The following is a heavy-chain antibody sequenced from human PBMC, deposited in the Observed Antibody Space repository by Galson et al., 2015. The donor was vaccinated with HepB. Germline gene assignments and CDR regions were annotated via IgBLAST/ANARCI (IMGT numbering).Heavy chain of an antibody. CDR1: GFSFSNYW. D-gene: IGHD1-14*01. V-gene: IGHV3-7*03. J-gene: IGHJ4*02. CDR3: ATDPFSITAY. CDR2: INKDGSRK. Sequence: SLRLSCAPSGFSFSNYWMSWVRQAPGKGLEWVANINKDGSRKNFVDSVKGRFTISRDNAKNSVFLQMNSQRVEDTALYYCATDPFSITAYWGQGTLVTVSS.